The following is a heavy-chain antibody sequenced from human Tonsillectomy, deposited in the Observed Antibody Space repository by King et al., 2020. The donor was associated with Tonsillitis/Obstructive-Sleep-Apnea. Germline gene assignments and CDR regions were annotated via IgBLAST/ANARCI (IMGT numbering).Heavy chain of an antibody. CDR1: GFSLSTSGVG. CDR3: AHTAEAVAEFGMDV. J-gene: IGHJ6*02. V-gene: IGHV2-5*02. D-gene: IGHD6-19*01. CDR2: IYWDDDK. Sequence: TLQESGPTLVKPTQTLTLTCTFSGFSLSTSGVGVGWIRQPPGKALEWLALIYWDDDKRYSPSLKSRLTITKDTSKNQVVLTMTNMDPVDTATYYSAHTAEAVAEFGMDVWGQGTTVTVSS.